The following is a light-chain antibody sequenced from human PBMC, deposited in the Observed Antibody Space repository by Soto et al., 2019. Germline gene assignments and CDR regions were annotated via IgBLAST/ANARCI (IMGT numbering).Light chain of an antibody. Sequence: DIQMTQSPSSLSASVGDRVTITCRASQSISSYLNWYQQKPGKAPKLLIYAASSLQSGVPSRFSGSGSGTDFHLTISSLQPEDVATYYCQQSYSTPRPWTFGQGTKVEIK. CDR3: QQSYSTPRPWT. V-gene: IGKV1-39*01. J-gene: IGKJ1*01. CDR2: AAS. CDR1: QSISSY.